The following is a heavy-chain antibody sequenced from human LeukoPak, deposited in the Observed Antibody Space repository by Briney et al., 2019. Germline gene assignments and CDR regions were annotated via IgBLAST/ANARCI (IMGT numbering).Heavy chain of an antibody. D-gene: IGHD3-16*02. CDR2: ISAYNGNT. J-gene: IGHJ4*02. CDR3: AREYHDYVWGSYRYYFDY. Sequence: ASVKVSCKASGYTFTSYGISWVRQAPGQGLEWMGWISAYNGNTNYAQKLQGRVTMTTDTSTSTAYMELRSLRSDDTAVYYCAREYHDYVWGSYRYYFDYWGRGTLVTVSS. CDR1: GYTFTSYG. V-gene: IGHV1-18*01.